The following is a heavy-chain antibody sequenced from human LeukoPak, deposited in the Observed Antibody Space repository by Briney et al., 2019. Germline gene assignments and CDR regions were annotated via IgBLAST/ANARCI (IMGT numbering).Heavy chain of an antibody. Sequence: PGGSLRLSCAASGFIFSNYWMSWVRQAPGKGLEWVVNIKQDGSEKYYVDSVKGRFTISRDNAKNSLYLQMSSLRAEDTAVYYCARGVIIRGRLDPWGQGTLVTVSS. D-gene: IGHD3-16*02. CDR3: ARGVIIRGRLDP. V-gene: IGHV3-7*01. J-gene: IGHJ5*02. CDR2: IKQDGSEK. CDR1: GFIFSNYW.